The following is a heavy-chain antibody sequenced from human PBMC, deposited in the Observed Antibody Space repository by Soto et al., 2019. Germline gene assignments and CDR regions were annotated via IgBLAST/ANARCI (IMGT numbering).Heavy chain of an antibody. CDR1: GFTFSSYA. V-gene: IGHV3-23*01. Sequence: GESLKISCAASGFTFSSYAMSWVRQAPGKGLEWVSAISGSGGSTYYADSVKGRFTISRDNSKNTLYLQVNSLRAEDTAVYYCAKDPNFEGLFGYWGQGTLVTVSS. J-gene: IGHJ4*02. CDR2: ISGSGGST. CDR3: AKDPNFEGLFGY. D-gene: IGHD3-9*01.